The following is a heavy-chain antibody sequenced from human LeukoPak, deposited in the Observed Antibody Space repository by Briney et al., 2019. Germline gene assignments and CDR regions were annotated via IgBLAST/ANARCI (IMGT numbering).Heavy chain of an antibody. CDR1: GFTFSNYW. CDR2: INTDGSST. Sequence: PGGSLRLPCAASGFTFSNYWMHCVRQAPGKGLVWVSRINTDGSSTDYADSVKGRFTISRDNAKNTLYLQMNSLRAEDTAVYYCARDLDGYRSGNGAWGQGTLVTVSS. D-gene: IGHD5-12*01. V-gene: IGHV3-74*01. CDR3: ARDLDGYRSGNGA. J-gene: IGHJ5*02.